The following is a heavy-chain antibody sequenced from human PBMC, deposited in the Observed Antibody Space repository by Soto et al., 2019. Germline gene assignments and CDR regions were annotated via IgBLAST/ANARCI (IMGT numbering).Heavy chain of an antibody. CDR1: GYTFTSYA. D-gene: IGHD1-7*01. V-gene: IGHV1-3*01. CDR3: AREIELQRSNWFDP. CDR2: INAGDGNT. Sequence: GASVKVSCKASGYTFTSYAMHWVRQAPGQRLEWMGWINAGDGNTKYSQKFQGRVTITRDTSASTAYMELSSLRSEDTAVYYCAREIELQRSNWFDPWGQGTRVTVSS. J-gene: IGHJ5*02.